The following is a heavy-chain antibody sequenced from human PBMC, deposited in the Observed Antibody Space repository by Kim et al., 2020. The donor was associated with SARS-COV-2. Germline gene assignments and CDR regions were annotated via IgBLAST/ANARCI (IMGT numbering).Heavy chain of an antibody. CDR2: FDPEDGET. V-gene: IGHV1-24*01. CDR1: GYTLTELS. Sequence: ASVKVSCKVSGYTLTELSMHWVRQAPGKGLEWMGGFDPEDGETIYAQKFQGRVTMTEDTSTDTAYMELSSLRSEDTAVYYCATVERRTYSSSGPIYYGMDVWGQGTTVTVSS. D-gene: IGHD6-13*01. CDR3: ATVERRTYSSSGPIYYGMDV. J-gene: IGHJ6*02.